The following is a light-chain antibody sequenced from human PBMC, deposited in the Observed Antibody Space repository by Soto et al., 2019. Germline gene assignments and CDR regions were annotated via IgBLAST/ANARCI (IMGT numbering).Light chain of an antibody. CDR1: SSNIGAGYG. J-gene: IGLJ3*02. CDR3: QSYDSSLSGPWV. V-gene: IGLV1-40*01. CDR2: GNT. Sequence: VLTQPPSVSGAPGQRVTISCTGSSSNIGAGYGVHWYQQLPGTAPKLLIYGNTNRPSGVPDRFSGSKSGTSASLAITGLQAEDEADYYCQSYDSSLSGPWVFGGGTKLTIL.